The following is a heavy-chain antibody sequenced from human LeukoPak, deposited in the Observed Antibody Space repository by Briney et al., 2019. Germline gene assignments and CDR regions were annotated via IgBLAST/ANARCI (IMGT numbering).Heavy chain of an antibody. D-gene: IGHD6-13*01. CDR2: MNPNSANT. CDR1: GYTFTSYD. Sequence: ASVKLSCKASGYTFTSYDINWVRQATGQGLEWMGWMNPNSANTYYAQKFQGRVTMTRNTSISTAYMELSSLRAEDTAVYYCARGPPESSNSDYWGQGTLVTVSS. J-gene: IGHJ4*02. CDR3: ARGPPESSNSDY. V-gene: IGHV1-8*01.